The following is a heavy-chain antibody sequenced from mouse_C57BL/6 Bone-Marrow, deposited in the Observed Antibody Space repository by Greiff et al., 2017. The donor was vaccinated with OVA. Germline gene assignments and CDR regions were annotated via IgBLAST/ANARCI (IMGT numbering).Heavy chain of an antibody. CDR2: ISSGGSYT. V-gene: IGHV5-6*01. J-gene: IGHJ1*03. CDR3: ARHYSKDWYFDV. Sequence: EVKLVESGGDLVKPGGSLKLSCAASGFTFSSYGMSWVRQTPDKRLEWVATISSGGSYTYYPDSVKGRFTISRDNAKNTLYLQMSSLKSEDTAMYYCARHYSKDWYFDVWGTGTTVTVSS. D-gene: IGHD2-5*01. CDR1: GFTFSSYG.